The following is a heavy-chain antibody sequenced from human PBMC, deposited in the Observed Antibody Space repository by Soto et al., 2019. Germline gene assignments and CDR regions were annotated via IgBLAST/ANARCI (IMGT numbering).Heavy chain of an antibody. CDR3: AKVRSTTIFDVVSLFDY. D-gene: IGHD3-3*01. J-gene: IGHJ4*02. CDR1: GFPFSSSA. CDR2: ISGSGGTT. V-gene: IGHV3-23*01. Sequence: GSLRPSCEASGFPFSSSAMSWVRQAPGKGLECVSTISGSGGTTYYADSVKGRFTIARDNSKNTLYLQMDSLRAEDTAVYYCAKVRSTTIFDVVSLFDYWGQGTLVTVSA.